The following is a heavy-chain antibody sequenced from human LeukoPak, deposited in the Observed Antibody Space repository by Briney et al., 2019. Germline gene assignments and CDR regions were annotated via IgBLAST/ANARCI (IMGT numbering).Heavy chain of an antibody. Sequence: ASVKVSCKASGYTFTSYGISWVRQAPGQGLEWMGWISAYNGNTNYAQKLQGRVTMTTDTSTSTAYMELRSLRSDDTAVYYCARAPGVLLWFGELPPTDYWGQGTLVTVSS. V-gene: IGHV1-18*01. J-gene: IGHJ4*02. D-gene: IGHD3-10*01. CDR3: ARAPGVLLWFGELPPTDY. CDR2: ISAYNGNT. CDR1: GYTFTSYG.